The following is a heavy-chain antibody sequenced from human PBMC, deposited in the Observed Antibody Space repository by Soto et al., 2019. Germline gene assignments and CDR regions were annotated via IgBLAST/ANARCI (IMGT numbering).Heavy chain of an antibody. Sequence: GESLKISCAASGFTFSSYWMNWGRQAPGKGLEWVANIKQDGSEKYYVDSVKGRFTISRDNAKNSLYLQMNSLRAEDTAVYYCAREIKTTAIKYSSYGMDVWGQGTTVTVSS. CDR1: GFTFSSYW. CDR2: IKQDGSEK. CDR3: AREIKTTAIKYSSYGMDV. J-gene: IGHJ6*02. D-gene: IGHD4-4*01. V-gene: IGHV3-7*01.